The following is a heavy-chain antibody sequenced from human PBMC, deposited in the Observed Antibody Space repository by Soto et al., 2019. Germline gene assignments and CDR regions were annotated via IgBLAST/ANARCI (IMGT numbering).Heavy chain of an antibody. V-gene: IGHV4-39*01. CDR3: ARLDYGDYFDY. CDR1: GGSISSSSYY. Sequence: QLQLQESGPGLVKPSETLSLTCTVSGGSISSSSYYWGWIRQPPGKGLEWIGSIYYSGSTYYNPSLKSRVTISVDTSKNQFSLTLSSVTAADTAVYYCARLDYGDYFDYWGQGTLVTVSS. J-gene: IGHJ4*02. CDR2: IYYSGST. D-gene: IGHD3-16*01.